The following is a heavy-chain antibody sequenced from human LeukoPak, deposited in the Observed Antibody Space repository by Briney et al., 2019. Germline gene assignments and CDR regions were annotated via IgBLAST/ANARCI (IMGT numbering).Heavy chain of an antibody. CDR1: GFTFSSYG. V-gene: IGHV3-33*01. D-gene: IGHD5-12*01. CDR2: IWYDRSNK. CDR3: ARGAEWLRFDFDY. J-gene: IGHJ4*02. Sequence: PGRSLRLSCAASGFTFSSYGMHWVRQAPGKGLEWVAVIWYDRSNKYYADSVKGRFTISRDNSKNTLYLQMNSLRAEDTAVYYCARGAEWLRFDFDYWGQGTLVTVSS.